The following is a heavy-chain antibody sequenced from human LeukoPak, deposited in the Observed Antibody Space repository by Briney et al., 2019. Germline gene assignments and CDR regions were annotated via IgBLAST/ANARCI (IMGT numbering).Heavy chain of an antibody. CDR3: ARAVNGIRYFVY. D-gene: IGHD3-9*01. J-gene: IGHJ4*02. Sequence: SVKVSCKASGGTFSSYAISWVRQAPGQGLEWMGGIIPIFGTANYAQKFQGRVTITADESTSTAYMELSSLRSEDTAVYFCARAVNGIRYFVYWGQGTLVTVSS. CDR1: GGTFSSYA. CDR2: IIPIFGTA. V-gene: IGHV1-69*01.